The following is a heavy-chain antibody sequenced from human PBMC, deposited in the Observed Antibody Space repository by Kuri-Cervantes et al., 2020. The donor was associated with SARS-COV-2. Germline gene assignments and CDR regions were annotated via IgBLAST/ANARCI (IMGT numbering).Heavy chain of an antibody. V-gene: IGHV3-33*08. CDR3: ATEGGIDDAVDY. CDR1: GFTFSNAW. J-gene: IGHJ4*02. D-gene: IGHD2-2*01. Sequence: GGSLRLSCAASGFTFSNAWMSWVRQAPGKGLEWVAVIWYDGSNKYYADSVKGRFTISRDNSKNTLSLQMNSQRAEDTAVYYCATEGGIDDAVDYWGQGTLVTVSS. CDR2: IWYDGSNK.